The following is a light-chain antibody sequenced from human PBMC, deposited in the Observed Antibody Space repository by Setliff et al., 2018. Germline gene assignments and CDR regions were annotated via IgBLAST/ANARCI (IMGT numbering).Light chain of an antibody. CDR3: TSYAGSNNYV. J-gene: IGLJ1*01. CDR2: EVT. Sequence: QSVLAQPPSASGSPGQSVTISCTGTSSDVGGHKYVSWFQQHPGKAPKLMIYEVTKRPSGVPDRFSGSKSGNTASLTVSVLQAEDEADYYCTSYAGSNNYVFGTGTKGTVL. V-gene: IGLV2-8*01. CDR1: SSDVGGHKY.